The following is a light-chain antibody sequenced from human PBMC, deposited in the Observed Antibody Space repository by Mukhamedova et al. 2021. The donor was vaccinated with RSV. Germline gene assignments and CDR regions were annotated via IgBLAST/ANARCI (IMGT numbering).Light chain of an antibody. J-gene: IGKJ1*01. Sequence: WYQRRVHGKAPKLLIYKASSLEDDVPSRFSGSGSGTDFTLTISSLQPDDFATYYCQQYNSYAWTFGQGTRVEIK. CDR2: KAS. CDR3: QQYNSYAWT. V-gene: IGKV1-5*03.